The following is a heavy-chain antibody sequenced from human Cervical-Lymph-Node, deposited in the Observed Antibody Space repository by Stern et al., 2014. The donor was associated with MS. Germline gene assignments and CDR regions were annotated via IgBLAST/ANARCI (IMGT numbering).Heavy chain of an antibody. D-gene: IGHD5-18*01. V-gene: IGHV1-69*01. J-gene: IGHJ5*02. CDR2: IIPISGTA. CDR1: GGTFSSYA. CDR3: ARGDELWSPFDP. Sequence: QLVPSGVEVKQPGSSVKVSCKASGGTFSSYAISWVRQAPGQGLEWVGGIIPISGTANYAQKFQGRVTITADESTSTAYMELSSLRSEDTAVYYCARGDELWSPFDPWGQGTLVTVSS.